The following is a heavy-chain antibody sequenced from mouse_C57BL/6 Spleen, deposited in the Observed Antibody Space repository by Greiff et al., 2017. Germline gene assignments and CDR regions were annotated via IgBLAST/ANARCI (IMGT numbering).Heavy chain of an antibody. CDR3: AKRGYGSSYDYAMDY. CDR1: GFSLTSYG. D-gene: IGHD1-1*01. Sequence: QVQLKQSGPGLVQPSQSLSITCTVSGFSLTSYGVHWVRQSPGKGLEWLGVIWRGGSTDYNAAFMSRLSITKDNSKSQVFFKMNSLQADDTAIYYCAKRGYGSSYDYAMDYWGQGTSVTVSS. V-gene: IGHV2-5*01. CDR2: IWRGGST. J-gene: IGHJ4*01.